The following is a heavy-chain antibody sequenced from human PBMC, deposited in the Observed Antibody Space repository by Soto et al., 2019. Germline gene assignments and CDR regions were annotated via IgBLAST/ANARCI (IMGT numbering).Heavy chain of an antibody. D-gene: IGHD2-2*02. CDR2: TYYRSKWYN. J-gene: IGHJ3*02. V-gene: IGHV6-1*01. CDR1: GDSVSSNRAA. CDR3: AREGGIVVVPAAIYAFDI. Sequence: PSQTLSLTCAISGDSVSSNRAAWNWIRQSPSRGLEWLGRTYYRSKWYNDYAVSVKSRITINPDTSKNQFSLQLNSVTPEDTAVYYCAREGGIVVVPAAIYAFDIWGQGTMVTVSS.